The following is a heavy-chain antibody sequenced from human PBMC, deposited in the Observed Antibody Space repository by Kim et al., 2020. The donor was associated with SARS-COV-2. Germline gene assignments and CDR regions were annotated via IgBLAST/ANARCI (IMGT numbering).Heavy chain of an antibody. CDR3: ARESDYGSGSYIEV. Sequence: SETLSLTCTVSGGSISSGGYYWSWIRQHPGKGLEWIGYIYYSGSTYYNPSLKSRVTISVDTSKNQFSLKLSSVTAADTAVYYCARESDYGSGSYIEVWGQGTLVTASS. CDR2: IYYSGST. V-gene: IGHV4-31*03. D-gene: IGHD3-10*01. CDR1: GGSISSGGYY. J-gene: IGHJ4*02.